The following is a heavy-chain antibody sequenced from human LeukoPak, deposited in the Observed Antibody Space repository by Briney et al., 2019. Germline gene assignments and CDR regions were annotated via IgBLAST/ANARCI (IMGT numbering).Heavy chain of an antibody. CDR3: AKDGGYSYGYGFDY. V-gene: IGHV3-30*18. CDR2: ISYDGSNK. CDR1: GFTFSSYG. Sequence: PGGSLRLSCAASGFTFSSYGMHWVRQAPGKGLEWVAVISYDGSNKYYADSVKGRFTISRDNSKNTLYLQMNSLRAEDTAVYYCAKDGGYSYGYGFDYWGQGTLVTVPS. J-gene: IGHJ4*02. D-gene: IGHD5-18*01.